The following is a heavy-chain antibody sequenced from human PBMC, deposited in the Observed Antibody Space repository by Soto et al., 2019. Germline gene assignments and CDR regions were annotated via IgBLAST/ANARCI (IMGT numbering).Heavy chain of an antibody. CDR2: SSSTSNTI. CDR3: ARDRGCSGGICYRDLDY. V-gene: IGHV3-48*01. Sequence: EVQLVESGGGLVQPGGSLRLSCAASGFTFSRYSMSWVRQAPGKGLEWVSYSSSTSNTIDYADSVKGRFTISRDNAKNSLYLHMNSLSAEDTAVYYCARDRGCSGGICYRDLDYWGQGTLVTVSS. CDR1: GFTFSRYS. J-gene: IGHJ4*02. D-gene: IGHD2-15*01.